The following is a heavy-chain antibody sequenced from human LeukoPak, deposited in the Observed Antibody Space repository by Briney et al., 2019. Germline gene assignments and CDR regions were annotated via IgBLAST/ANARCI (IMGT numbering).Heavy chain of an antibody. CDR2: ISAYNGNT. CDR3: ARAGYCSGGSCLVEAFDI. CDR1: GGTFSGYT. V-gene: IGHV1-18*01. Sequence: GSSVKVSCKASGGTFSGYTISWVRQAPGQGLEWMGWISAYNGNTNYAQKLQGRVTMTTDTSTSTAYMELRSLRSDDTAVYYCARAGYCSGGSCLVEAFDIWGQGTMVTVSS. J-gene: IGHJ3*02. D-gene: IGHD2-15*01.